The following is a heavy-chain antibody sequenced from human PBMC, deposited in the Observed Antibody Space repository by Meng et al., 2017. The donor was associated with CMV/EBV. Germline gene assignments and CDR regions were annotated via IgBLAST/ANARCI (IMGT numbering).Heavy chain of an antibody. V-gene: IGHV3-21*01. CDR3: ARDCRGVPAAYALSDY. Sequence: GESLKISCAASGFTFSSYSMNWVRQAPGKGLEWVSSISSSSSYRYYADSVKGRFTISRDNAKNSLYLQMNSLRAEDTAVYYCARDCRGVPAAYALSDYWGQGTLVTVSS. CDR1: GFTFSSYS. J-gene: IGHJ4*02. D-gene: IGHD2-2*01. CDR2: ISSSSSYR.